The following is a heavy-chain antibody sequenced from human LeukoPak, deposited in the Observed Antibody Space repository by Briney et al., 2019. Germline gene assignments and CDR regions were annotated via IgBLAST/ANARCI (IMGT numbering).Heavy chain of an antibody. D-gene: IGHD2-15*01. CDR2: ISNNGGYT. CDR3: AKQLGYCSDGSCYFPY. V-gene: IGHV3-23*01. J-gene: IGHJ4*02. CDR1: GFTFSSSA. Sequence: GGSLRLSCAASGFTFSSSAMSWVRQAPGKGLEWVSAISNNGGYTYYADSVQGRFTISRDNSKSTLCLQMNSLRAEDTAVYYCAKQLGYCSDGSCYFPYWGQGTLVTASS.